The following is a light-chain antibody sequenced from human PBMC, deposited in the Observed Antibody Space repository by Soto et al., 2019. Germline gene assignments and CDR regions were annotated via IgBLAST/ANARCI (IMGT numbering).Light chain of an antibody. CDR1: QSVSSN. Sequence: EIVMTQSPATLSVSPRERATLYCRASQSVSSNLAWYQQKPGQAPRLLIYGASTRATGIPARFSGSGSGTEFTLTISSLQSEDFAVYYCQQYNNWPYTFGQGTKLEIK. V-gene: IGKV3-15*01. CDR3: QQYNNWPYT. CDR2: GAS. J-gene: IGKJ2*01.